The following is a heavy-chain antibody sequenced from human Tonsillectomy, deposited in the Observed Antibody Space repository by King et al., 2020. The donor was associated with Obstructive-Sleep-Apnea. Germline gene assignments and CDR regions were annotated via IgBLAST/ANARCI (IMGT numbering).Heavy chain of an antibody. J-gene: IGHJ6*02. Sequence: QLVQSGAEVKKPGSSVKVSCKASGGTFSSYAISWVRQAPGQGLEWMGGIIPILGIANYAQKFQGRVTITADKSTSTAYMELSSLRSEDTAVYYCAGAEMLGGIVYYGMDVWGQGTTVTVSS. CDR2: IIPILGIA. CDR3: AGAEMLGGIVYYGMDV. D-gene: IGHD3-10*01. CDR1: GGTFSSYA. V-gene: IGHV1-69*04.